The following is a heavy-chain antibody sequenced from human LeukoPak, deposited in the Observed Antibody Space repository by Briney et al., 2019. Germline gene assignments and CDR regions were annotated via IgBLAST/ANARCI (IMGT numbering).Heavy chain of an antibody. CDR3: ARQIRGYEYLGY. CDR2: IYYSGTT. Sequence: PSETLSLTCTVSGGSISTSTYYWGWIRQSPGKGLEWIGCIYYSGTTYYNPSLKSRLTISVDTSKNQFSLKLSSVTAADAAVYYCARQIRGYEYLGYWGQGNLVTVSS. J-gene: IGHJ4*01. D-gene: IGHD2-2*01. V-gene: IGHV4-39*01. CDR1: GGSISTSTYY.